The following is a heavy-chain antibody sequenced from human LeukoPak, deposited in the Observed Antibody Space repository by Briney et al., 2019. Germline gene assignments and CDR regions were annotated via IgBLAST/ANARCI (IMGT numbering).Heavy chain of an antibody. J-gene: IGHJ2*01. CDR3: ARQGALRFLEWFPRNWYFDL. Sequence: PSETLSLTCAVYGGSFSGYYWSWIRQPPGKGLEWIGEINHSGSTNYNPSLKSRVTISVDTSKNQFSLKLSSVTAADTAVYYCARQGALRFLEWFPRNWYFDLWGRGTLVTVSS. D-gene: IGHD3-3*01. CDR2: INHSGST. CDR1: GGSFSGYY. V-gene: IGHV4-34*01.